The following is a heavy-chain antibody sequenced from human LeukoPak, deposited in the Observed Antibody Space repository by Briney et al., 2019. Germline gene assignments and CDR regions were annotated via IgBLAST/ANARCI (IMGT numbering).Heavy chain of an antibody. Sequence: SETLSLTCAVYGGSFSGYYWSWIRQPPGKGLEWIGEINHSGSTNYNPSLKSRVTISVDTSKNQFSLKLSSVTAADTAVYYCARGLLCRRPSCLDYWGQGTLVTVPS. CDR2: INHSGST. CDR3: ARGLLCRRPSCLDY. V-gene: IGHV4-34*01. J-gene: IGHJ4*02. CDR1: GGSFSGYY. D-gene: IGHD2-2*01.